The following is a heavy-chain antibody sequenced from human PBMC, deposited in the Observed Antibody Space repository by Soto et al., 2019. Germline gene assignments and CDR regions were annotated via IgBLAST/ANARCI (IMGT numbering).Heavy chain of an antibody. CDR3: ARDRATYYDFWSGYYTGYYYGMDV. CDR2: IYYSGST. Sequence: SETLSLTCTVSGGSISSYYWSWIRQPPGKGLEWIGYIYYSGSTNYNPSLKSRVTISVDTSKNQFSLKLSSVTAADTAVYYCARDRATYYDFWSGYYTGYYYGMDVWGQGTTVTVSS. J-gene: IGHJ6*02. D-gene: IGHD3-3*01. CDR1: GGSISSYY. V-gene: IGHV4-59*01.